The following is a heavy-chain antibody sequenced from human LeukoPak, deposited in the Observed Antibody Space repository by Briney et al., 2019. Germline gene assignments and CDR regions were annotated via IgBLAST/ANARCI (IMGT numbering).Heavy chain of an antibody. CDR1: SGSLNRYY. CDR2: IYTTGKT. D-gene: IGHD3-16*01. V-gene: IGHV4-4*07. CDR3: ARHGYTASHYFLDF. J-gene: IGHJ4*02. Sequence: SETLSLTCTVSSGSLNRYYWGWVRQPAGRGLEWIGRIYTTGKTDYNPSLKSRLTMSVDTSKRQFSLNLRSVTAADTAIYYCARHGYTASHYFLDFWSQGTLVTVSS.